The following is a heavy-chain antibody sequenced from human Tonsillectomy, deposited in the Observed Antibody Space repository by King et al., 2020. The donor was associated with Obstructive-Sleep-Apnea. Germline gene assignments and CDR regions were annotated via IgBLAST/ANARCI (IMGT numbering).Heavy chain of an antibody. J-gene: IGHJ4*02. V-gene: IGHV4-34*01. CDR2: INHSGST. CDR1: GGSFSGYY. D-gene: IGHD3-10*01. CDR3: ARRYYGSGSYSPFDY. Sequence: VQLQQWGAGLLKPSETLSLTCAVYGGSFSGYYWSWIRHPPGKGLEWIGEINHSGSTNYNPSLKSRVTMLVDTSKNQFSLNLSSVTAADTAVYYCARRYYGSGSYSPFDYWGQGNLVTVSS.